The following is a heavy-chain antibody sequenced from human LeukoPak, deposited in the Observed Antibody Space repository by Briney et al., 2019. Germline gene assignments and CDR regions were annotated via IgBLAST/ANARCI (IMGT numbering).Heavy chain of an antibody. Sequence: PGRSLRLSCAASGFTFDDYAMHWVRQAPGKGLEWVSGISWNSGSIGYADSVKGRFTISRDNAKNSLYLQMDSLRAEDTALYYCAKDIGGILDAFDIWGQGTMVTVSS. CDR1: GFTFDDYA. CDR3: AKDIGGILDAFDI. CDR2: ISWNSGSI. D-gene: IGHD3-16*01. J-gene: IGHJ3*02. V-gene: IGHV3-9*01.